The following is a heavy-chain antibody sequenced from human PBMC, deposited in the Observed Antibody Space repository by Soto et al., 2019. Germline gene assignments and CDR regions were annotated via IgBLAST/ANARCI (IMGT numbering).Heavy chain of an antibody. CDR2: INTYNGNT. CDR3: AGSLQGATTNYASNWFDP. D-gene: IGHD4-4*01. Sequence: QVQLVQSGAEVKKPGASVKVSCKASGYTFTGYGVTWVRQAPGQGLEWMGWINTYNGNTNYAQKLQGRVTVTTDTCTNTVYMELRSLRSDDTAVDYCAGSLQGATTNYASNWFDPWGQGTLVTVSS. J-gene: IGHJ5*02. CDR1: GYTFTGYG. V-gene: IGHV1-18*01.